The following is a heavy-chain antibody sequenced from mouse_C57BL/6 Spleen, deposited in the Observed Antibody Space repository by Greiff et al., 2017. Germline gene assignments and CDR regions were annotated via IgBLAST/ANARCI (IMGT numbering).Heavy chain of an antibody. Sequence: VKLMESDAELVKPGASVKISCKVSGYTFTDHTIHWMKQRPEQGLEWIGYIYPRDGSTKYNEKFKGKATLTADKSSSTAYMQLNSLTSEDSAVYFCARSPSLIYYGNYVGYWGQGTTLTVAS. CDR2: IYPRDGST. CDR3: ARSPSLIYYGNYVGY. CDR1: GYTFTDHT. D-gene: IGHD2-1*01. J-gene: IGHJ2*01. V-gene: IGHV1-78*01.